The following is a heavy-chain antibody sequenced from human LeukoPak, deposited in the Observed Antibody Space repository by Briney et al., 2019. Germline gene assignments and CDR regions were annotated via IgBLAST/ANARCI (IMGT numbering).Heavy chain of an antibody. CDR3: ATTGSYYDY. V-gene: IGHV4-39*01. CDR1: GGSIKSNNW. Sequence: SETLSLTCAVSGGSIKSNNWWGWIRQPPGKGLEWIGSIYYSGSTYYNPSLKSRVTISVDTSKNQFSLKLSSVTAADTAVYYCATTGSYYDYWGQGTLVTVSS. D-gene: IGHD1-1*01. CDR2: IYYSGST. J-gene: IGHJ4*02.